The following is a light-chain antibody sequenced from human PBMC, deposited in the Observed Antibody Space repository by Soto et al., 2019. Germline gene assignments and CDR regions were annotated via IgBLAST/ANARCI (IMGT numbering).Light chain of an antibody. CDR2: EVS. V-gene: IGLV2-14*01. CDR3: SSYTSSSTHYV. J-gene: IGLJ1*01. Sequence: QSVLTQPASVSGSPGQSITISCTGTSSDVAGYNYVSCYQQHPGKAPKLMIYEVSNRPSGVSNRFSGSKSGNTASLTISGLQAEDEADYYCSSYTSSSTHYVFGTGTKVTVL. CDR1: SSDVAGYNY.